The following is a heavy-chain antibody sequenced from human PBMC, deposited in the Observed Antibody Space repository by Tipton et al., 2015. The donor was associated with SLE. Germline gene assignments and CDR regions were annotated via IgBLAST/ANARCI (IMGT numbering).Heavy chain of an antibody. CDR3: ARHILASWNAFDI. J-gene: IGHJ3*02. CDR2: VSYIGRT. V-gene: IGHV4-39*01. CDR1: GGSMSSDIYY. Sequence: TLSLTCTVSGGSMSSDIYYWGWIRQSPGKGLEWIGSVSYIGRTSYTPSLNSRVTVSMDTSKNQFSLRVTSVTPADTAVYYCARHILASWNAFDIWGQGTMVSVSS.